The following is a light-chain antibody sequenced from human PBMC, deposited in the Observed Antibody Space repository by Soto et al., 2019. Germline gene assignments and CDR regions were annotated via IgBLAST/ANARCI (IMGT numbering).Light chain of an antibody. V-gene: IGKV3-11*01. Sequence: EIVLTQSPATLSLSPGERATLSCRASQSVSSYLAWYQQKHGHAPRLLIYDASNRATGIPARFSGSGSGTEFTLTISSLEPEDFAVYYCQQRSNWPPLTFGGGTKVEIK. CDR2: DAS. CDR3: QQRSNWPPLT. J-gene: IGKJ4*01. CDR1: QSVSSY.